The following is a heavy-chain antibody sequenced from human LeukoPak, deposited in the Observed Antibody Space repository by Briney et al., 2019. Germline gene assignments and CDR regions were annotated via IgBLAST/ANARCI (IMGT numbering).Heavy chain of an antibody. J-gene: IGHJ6*02. CDR2: ISSGGMTI. Sequence: PGGSLRLSCEASGFTFSSYEMNWVRQAPGKGLEWISYISSGGMTIYYADSVRGRFTVSGDNTKNSLFLQMNSLRAEDTAVYFCARDDYDIVTGYYSMYSYGVDVWGQGTAVTVSS. CDR1: GFTFSSYE. D-gene: IGHD3-9*01. V-gene: IGHV3-48*03. CDR3: ARDDYDIVTGYYSMYSYGVDV.